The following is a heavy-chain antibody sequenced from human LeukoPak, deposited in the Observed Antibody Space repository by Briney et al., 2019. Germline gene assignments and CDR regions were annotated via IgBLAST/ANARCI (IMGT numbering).Heavy chain of an antibody. J-gene: IGHJ4*02. CDR3: ARVHGGFGEFKIDC. CDR1: GYTFTSYA. V-gene: IGHV7-4-1*02. Sequence: ASVKVSCKASGYTFTSYAMNWVRQAPGQGLEWMGWINTNTGNPTYAQGFTGRFVFSLDTSVSTAYLQISSLKAEDTAVYYCARVHGGFGEFKIDCWGQGTLVTVSS. CDR2: INTNTGNP. D-gene: IGHD3-10*01.